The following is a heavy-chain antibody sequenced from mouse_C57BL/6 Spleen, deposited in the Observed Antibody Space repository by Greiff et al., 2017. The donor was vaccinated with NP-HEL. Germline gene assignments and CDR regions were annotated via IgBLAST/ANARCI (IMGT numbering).Heavy chain of an antibody. CDR3: ARSYYYGSSYWYFDV. Sequence: QVQLQQPGAELVKPGASVKMSCKASGYTFTTYPIEWMKQNHGKSLEWIGNFQPYNDDTKYNEKFKGKATLTVEKSSSTVYLELSRLTSDDSAVYYCARSYYYGSSYWYFDVWGTGTTVTVSS. D-gene: IGHD1-1*01. CDR1: GYTFTTYP. J-gene: IGHJ1*03. CDR2: FQPYNDDT. V-gene: IGHV1-47*01.